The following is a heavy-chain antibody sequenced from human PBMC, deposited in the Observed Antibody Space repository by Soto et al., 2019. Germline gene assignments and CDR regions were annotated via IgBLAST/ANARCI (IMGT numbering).Heavy chain of an antibody. CDR3: AKSLSVTTTWFDA. D-gene: IGHD4-17*01. V-gene: IGHV3-23*01. CDR2: ISGSGYDT. CDR1: GFTFSIFA. Sequence: GGSLRLSCAASGFTFSIFAMSWVRHAPGKGLEWVSSISGSGYDTYNTDSVKGRFTISRDNSKNTLYLQMNSLRTEDTAAYYCAKSLSVTTTWFDAWGQGSLVTVSS. J-gene: IGHJ5*02.